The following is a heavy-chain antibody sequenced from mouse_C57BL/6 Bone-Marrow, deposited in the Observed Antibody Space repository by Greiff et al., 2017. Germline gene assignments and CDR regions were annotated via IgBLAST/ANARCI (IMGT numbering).Heavy chain of an antibody. V-gene: IGHV1-15*01. Sequence: LVESGAELVRPGASVTLSCKASGYTFTDYEMHWVKQTPVHGLEWIGAIDPETGGTAYNQKFKGKAILTADKSSSTAYMELRSLTSEDSAVYYCTRSNWYFDVWGTGTTVTVSS. D-gene: IGHD1-1*01. CDR2: IDPETGGT. J-gene: IGHJ1*03. CDR3: TRSNWYFDV. CDR1: GYTFTDYE.